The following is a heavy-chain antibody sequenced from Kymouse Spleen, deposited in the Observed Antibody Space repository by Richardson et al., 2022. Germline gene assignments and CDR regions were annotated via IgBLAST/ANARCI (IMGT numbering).Heavy chain of an antibody. CDR2: IYYSGST. J-gene: IGHJ3*02. CDR3: ARDRNTIFGVGAFDI. D-gene: IGHD3-3*01. Sequence: QVQLQESGPGLVKPSETLSLTCTVSGGSISSYYWSWIRQPPGKGLEWIGYIYYSGSTNYNPSLKSRVTISVDTSKNQFSLKLSSVTAADTAVYYCARDRNTIFGVGAFDIWGQGTMVTVSS. V-gene: IGHV4-59*01. CDR1: GGSISSYY.